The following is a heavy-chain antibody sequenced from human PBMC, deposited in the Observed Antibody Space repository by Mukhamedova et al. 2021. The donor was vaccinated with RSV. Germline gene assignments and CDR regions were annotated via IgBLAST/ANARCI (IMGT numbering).Heavy chain of an antibody. D-gene: IGHD3-16*01. CDR2: IYYSGST. V-gene: IGHV4-30-4*08. J-gene: IGHJ4*02. CDR1: GDYY. Sequence: GDYYWSWIRQPPGKGLEWIGYIYYSGSTYYNPSLKSRVTISVDTSKNQFSLKLSSVTAADTAVYYCAGRPQFAYYFDYWGQGTLV. CDR3: AGRPQFAYYFDY.